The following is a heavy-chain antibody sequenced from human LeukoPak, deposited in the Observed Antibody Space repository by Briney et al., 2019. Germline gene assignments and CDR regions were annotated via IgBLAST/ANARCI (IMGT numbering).Heavy chain of an antibody. CDR2: VYTSGST. J-gene: IGHJ4*02. CDR1: GGSISSGSCY. Sequence: SETLSLTCTVSGGSISSGSCYWSWIRQPAGKGLEWIGRVYTSGSTNYNPSLKSRVTISVDTSKNQFSLKLSSVTAADTAVYYCARAVDTAMVLDYWGQGTLVTVSS. CDR3: ARAVDTAMVLDY. V-gene: IGHV4-61*02. D-gene: IGHD5-18*01.